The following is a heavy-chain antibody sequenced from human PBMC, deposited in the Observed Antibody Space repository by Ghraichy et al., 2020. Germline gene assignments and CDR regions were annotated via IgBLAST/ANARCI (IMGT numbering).Heavy chain of an antibody. V-gene: IGHV4-59*08. CDR1: GGSISSYY. CDR2: IYYSGST. CDR3: ARGDRSHRYYFDY. Sequence: SETLSLTCTVSGGSISSYYWSWIRQPPGKGLEWIGYIYYSGSTNYNPSLKSRVTISVDTSKNQFSLKLSSVTAADTAVYYCARGDRSHRYYFDYWGQGTLVTVSS. D-gene: IGHD1-14*01. J-gene: IGHJ4*02.